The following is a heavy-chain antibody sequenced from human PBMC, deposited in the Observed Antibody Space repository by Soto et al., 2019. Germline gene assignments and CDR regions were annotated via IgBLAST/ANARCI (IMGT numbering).Heavy chain of an antibody. J-gene: IGHJ4*02. CDR1: GFTVSSNY. CDR2: IYSGGST. V-gene: IGHV3-66*01. D-gene: IGHD6-19*01. CDR3: ARDSLAVAGTDY. Sequence: EVQLVESGGGLVQPGGSLRLSCAASGFTVSSNYMTWVRQAPGKGPEWVSVIYSGGSTYYADSVKGRFTISRNNSKNTLYLQMNSLRAEDTAVYYCARDSLAVAGTDYWGQGTLVTVSS.